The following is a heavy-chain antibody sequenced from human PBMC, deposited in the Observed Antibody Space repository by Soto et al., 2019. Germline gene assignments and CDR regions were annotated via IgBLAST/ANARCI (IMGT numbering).Heavy chain of an antibody. CDR2: IWYDGSNK. V-gene: IGHV3-33*01. Sequence: VGSLRLSCAASGFTFSSYGMHWVRQAPGKGLEWVAVIWYDGSNKYYADSVKGRFTISRDNSKNTLYLQMNSLRAEDTAVYYCAAGRKDNWFDPWGQGTLVTVSS. D-gene: IGHD1-1*01. CDR1: GFTFSSYG. J-gene: IGHJ5*02. CDR3: AAGRKDNWFDP.